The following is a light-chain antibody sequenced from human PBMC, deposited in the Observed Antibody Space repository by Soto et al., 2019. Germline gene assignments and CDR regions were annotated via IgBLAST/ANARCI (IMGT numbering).Light chain of an antibody. CDR2: GAT. Sequence: EIVLTQSPGTLSLSPGERATLSCRASQTLNNNFLAWYQQRHGQAPRLLIYGATTRATGTPDRFTGSGSGTAFTLPSTRLEPADFAVYFGQQSGSSPPLTFGRGSRVDIK. J-gene: IGKJ4*02. CDR3: QQSGSSPPLT. V-gene: IGKV3-20*01. CDR1: QTLNNNF.